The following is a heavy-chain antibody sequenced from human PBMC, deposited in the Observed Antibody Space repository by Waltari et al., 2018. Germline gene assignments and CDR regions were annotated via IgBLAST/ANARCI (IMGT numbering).Heavy chain of an antibody. J-gene: IGHJ4*02. CDR1: GGSFSGYY. CDR2: INHSGST. V-gene: IGHV4-34*01. CDR3: ARVPRIAALRAFDY. Sequence: QVQLQQWGAGLLKPSETLSLTCAVYGGSFSGYYWSWIRQPPGKGLEWIGEINHSGSTNYNPVLKSRCTISVYTSKNQFPLKLRSVTAADEAVYYCARVPRIAALRAFDYWGQGTLVTVSS. D-gene: IGHD6-6*01.